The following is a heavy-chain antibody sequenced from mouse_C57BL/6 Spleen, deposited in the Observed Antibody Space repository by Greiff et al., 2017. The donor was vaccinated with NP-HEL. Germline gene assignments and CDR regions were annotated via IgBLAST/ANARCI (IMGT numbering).Heavy chain of an antibody. D-gene: IGHD1-1*01. CDR1: GYAFTSYW. V-gene: IGHV1-80*01. CDR3: ARWNYYGSSYGYFDV. Sequence: QVQLQQSGAELVKPGASVKISCKASGYAFTSYWMNWVKQRPGQGLEWIGQIYPGDGDTNYNGKFKGKATLTADKSSSTAYMQLSSLTSEDSAVDVCARWNYYGSSYGYFDVWGKGTTVTVSS. J-gene: IGHJ1*03. CDR2: IYPGDGDT.